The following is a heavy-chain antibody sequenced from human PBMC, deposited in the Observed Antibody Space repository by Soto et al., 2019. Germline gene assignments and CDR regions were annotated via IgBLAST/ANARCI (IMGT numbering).Heavy chain of an antibody. Sequence: QVQLVESGGGVVQPGRSLRLSCAASGFTYGMHWVRQAPGKGLEWVAVTWYDGSNKYYADSVKGRFTISRDNSKNTLYLQMNSLRAEDTAVYYCAFEGGGAMRRSYFDYWGQGTLVTVSS. CDR2: TWYDGSNK. CDR3: AFEGGGAMRRSYFDY. V-gene: IGHV3-33*01. D-gene: IGHD3-16*01. J-gene: IGHJ4*02. CDR1: GFTYG.